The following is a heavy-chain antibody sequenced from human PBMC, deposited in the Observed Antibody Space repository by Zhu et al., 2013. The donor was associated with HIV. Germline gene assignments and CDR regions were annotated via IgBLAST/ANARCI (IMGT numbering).Heavy chain of an antibody. Sequence: QMHLVQSGAEVKKPGSSVKVSCKASGGTFSRYAFSWVRQAPGQGLEWMGGIIPVFDTSNNAQKFEGRISITADESTNTLYMELTSLTSEDTAVYYCARDSIFGVPIKGDYWGQGTLVIVSS. J-gene: IGHJ4*02. D-gene: IGHD3-3*01. CDR2: IIPVFDTS. V-gene: IGHV1-69*01. CDR3: ARDSIFGVPIKGDY. CDR1: GGTFSRYA.